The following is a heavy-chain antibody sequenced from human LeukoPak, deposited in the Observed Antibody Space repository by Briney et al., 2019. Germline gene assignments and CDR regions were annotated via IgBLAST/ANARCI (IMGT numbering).Heavy chain of an antibody. Sequence: GAAVKVSCKASGYTFTSYGISWLRQAPGQGLEWMGWISTYNGHTNYAQKLQGRVTMTTDTSTSTAYMELRNLRSDDTAVYYCARGATGVRGVIPKEDYFDYWGQGTLVTVSS. CDR2: ISTYNGHT. CDR3: ARGATGVRGVIPKEDYFDY. D-gene: IGHD3-10*01. V-gene: IGHV1-18*01. J-gene: IGHJ4*02. CDR1: GYTFTSYG.